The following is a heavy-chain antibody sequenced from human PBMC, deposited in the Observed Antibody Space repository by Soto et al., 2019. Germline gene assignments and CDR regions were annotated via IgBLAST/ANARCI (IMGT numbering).Heavy chain of an antibody. CDR2: ISGSGGST. CDR1: GFTFSSYA. D-gene: IGHD3-3*01. CDR3: AKGRRITIFGVDQYYFDY. V-gene: IGHV3-23*01. Sequence: EVQLLESGGGLVQPGGSLRLSCAASGFTFSSYAMSWVRQAPGKGLEWVSAISGSGGSTYYADSVKGRFTISRDNSKNTLYLQKNSLRAEDTAVYYCAKGRRITIFGVDQYYFDYWGQGTLVTVSS. J-gene: IGHJ4*02.